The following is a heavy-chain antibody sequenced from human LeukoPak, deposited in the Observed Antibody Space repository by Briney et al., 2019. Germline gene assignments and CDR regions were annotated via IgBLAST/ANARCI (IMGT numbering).Heavy chain of an antibody. V-gene: IGHV3-23*01. CDR3: AKDSPYYYDSSGYPAMGDY. CDR2: ISGSGGST. J-gene: IGHJ4*02. CDR1: GFTFSSYA. Sequence: GALRLSCAASGFTFSSYAMSWVRQAPGKGLEWVSAISGSGGSTYYADSVKGRFTISRDNSKNTLYLQMNSLRAEDTAVYYCAKDSPYYYDSSGYPAMGDYWGQGTLVTVSS. D-gene: IGHD3-22*01.